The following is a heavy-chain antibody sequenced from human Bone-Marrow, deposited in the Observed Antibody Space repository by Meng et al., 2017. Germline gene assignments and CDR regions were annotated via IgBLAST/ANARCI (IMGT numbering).Heavy chain of an antibody. D-gene: IGHD2-15*01. V-gene: IGHV3-48*03. Sequence: GESLKISCAASGFTFSSYEMNWVRQAPGKGLEWLSYISSSANTMFYADSVKGRFTISRNNAENSLYLQMNGLRAEDTAVYYCARPGYCSGGSCYPLDYWGQGVLVTVSS. J-gene: IGHJ4*02. CDR2: ISSSANTM. CDR3: ARPGYCSGGSCYPLDY. CDR1: GFTFSSYE.